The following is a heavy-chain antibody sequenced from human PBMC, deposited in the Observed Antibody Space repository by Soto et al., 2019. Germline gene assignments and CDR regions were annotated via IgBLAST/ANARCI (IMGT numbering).Heavy chain of an antibody. J-gene: IGHJ2*01. CDR2: IYYSGST. Sequence: PSENLSLTCTVSGGSISSYYWSWIRQPPGKGLEGIGYIYYSGSTNYNPSLKSRVTISVDTSKNQFSLKLSSVTAADTAVYYCVTRASCIGGSCYQDYYFDVWGRGTLVAVSS. D-gene: IGHD2-15*01. CDR1: GGSISSYY. CDR3: VTRASCIGGSCYQDYYFDV. V-gene: IGHV4-59*08.